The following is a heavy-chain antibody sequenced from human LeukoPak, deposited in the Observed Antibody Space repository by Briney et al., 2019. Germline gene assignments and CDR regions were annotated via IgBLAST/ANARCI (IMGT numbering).Heavy chain of an antibody. CDR2: IKQDGSEK. CDR1: GFTFSNYW. Sequence: GESLRLSCAASGFTFSNYWMSWVRQAQGKGLEWVANIKQDGSEKYYVYSVKGRFTISRDNAKNSLYLQMNGLRAEDTAVYYCARSSTWLSYGMDVWGQGTTVTVSS. V-gene: IGHV3-7*01. J-gene: IGHJ6*02. D-gene: IGHD6-19*01. CDR3: ARSSTWLSYGMDV.